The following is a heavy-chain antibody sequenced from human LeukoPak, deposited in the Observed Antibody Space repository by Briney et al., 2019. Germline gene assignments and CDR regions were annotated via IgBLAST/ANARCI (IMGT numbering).Heavy chain of an antibody. CDR1: GFIFSGDF. V-gene: IGHV3-53*01. J-gene: IGHJ4*02. CDR2: IYSDGST. CDR3: ARERGRGRDSPWFDY. Sequence: GGSLRLSCAASGFIFSGDFMSWVRQAPGKGLEWVSVIYSDGSTYYADSVKGQFTISRDNSKNTLDLQMTGLRAEDTAVYYCARERGRGRDSPWFDYWGQGTLVTVSS. D-gene: IGHD1-26*01.